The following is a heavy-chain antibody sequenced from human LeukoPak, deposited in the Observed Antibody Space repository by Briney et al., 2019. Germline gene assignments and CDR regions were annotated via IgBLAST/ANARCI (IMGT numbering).Heavy chain of an antibody. Sequence: GGSLRLSCVASGFTVSSNYMSWVRQAPGKGLEWVSVIYSGGSTYYADSVKGRFTISRDNSKNTLYLQMNSLRAEDTAVYYCATSDYANALCYTWIFAYWGQGTLVTVSS. CDR1: GFTVSSNY. CDR2: IYSGGST. CDR3: ATSDYANALCYTWIFAY. D-gene: IGHD2-8*01. J-gene: IGHJ4*02. V-gene: IGHV3-53*01.